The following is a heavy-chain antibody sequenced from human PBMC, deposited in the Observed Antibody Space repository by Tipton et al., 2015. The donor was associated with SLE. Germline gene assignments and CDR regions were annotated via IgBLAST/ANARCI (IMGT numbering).Heavy chain of an antibody. J-gene: IGHJ5*02. CDR1: GGSISLGSYY. CDR2: IYNTGST. V-gene: IGHV4-61*02. CDR3: ARHDTNYGRNWFDP. D-gene: IGHD2-8*01. Sequence: TLSLTCTVSGGSISLGSYYWSWLRQPAGKGLEWIGRIYNTGSTNYNSSLQSRVTMSVDTSKNHFSLKLSSVTAADTAVYYCARHDTNYGRNWFDPWGQGTLVTVSS.